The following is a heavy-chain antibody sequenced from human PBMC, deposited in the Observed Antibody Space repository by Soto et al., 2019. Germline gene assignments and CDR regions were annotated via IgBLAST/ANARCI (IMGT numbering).Heavy chain of an antibody. D-gene: IGHD6-13*01. Sequence: GASVKVSCKASGYTFTGYYMHWVRQAPGQGLEWMGWINPNSGGTNYAQKFQGWVTMTRDTSISTAYMELSRLRSDDTAVYYCARDVGSYSSSWSLSVREYYYYMDVWGKGTTVTVSS. J-gene: IGHJ6*03. CDR2: INPNSGGT. V-gene: IGHV1-2*04. CDR3: ARDVGSYSSSWSLSVREYYYYMDV. CDR1: GYTFTGYY.